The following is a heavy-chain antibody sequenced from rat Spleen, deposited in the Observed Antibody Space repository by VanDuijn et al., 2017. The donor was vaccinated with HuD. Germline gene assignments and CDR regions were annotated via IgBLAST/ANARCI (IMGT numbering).Heavy chain of an antibody. CDR1: GFTFSDYA. J-gene: IGHJ2*01. D-gene: IGHD1-2*01. Sequence: EVQLVESGGGLVQPGRSLKLSCAASGFTFSDYAMAWVRQAPKKGLEWVATIFYDGSSTYYRDSVKGRFTISRDNAKSTLYLQMDSLRSEDTATYYCARGGIYDYWGQGVMVTVSS. V-gene: IGHV5-17*01. CDR2: IFYDGSST. CDR3: ARGGIYDY.